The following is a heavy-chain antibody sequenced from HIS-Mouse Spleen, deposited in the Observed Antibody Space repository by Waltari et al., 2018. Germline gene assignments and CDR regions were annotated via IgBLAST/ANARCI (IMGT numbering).Heavy chain of an antibody. CDR1: GGSISSSSYY. Sequence: QLQLQESGPGLVKPSETLSLTCTVSGGSISSSSYYWGWIRQPPGKGLGGIGSIYYSGSTYYNPSRKSRVTISVDTSKNQFSLKLSSVTAADTAVYYCAREIPYSSSWYDWYFDLWGRGTLVTVSS. CDR2: IYYSGST. CDR3: AREIPYSSSWYDWYFDL. J-gene: IGHJ2*01. D-gene: IGHD6-13*01. V-gene: IGHV4-39*07.